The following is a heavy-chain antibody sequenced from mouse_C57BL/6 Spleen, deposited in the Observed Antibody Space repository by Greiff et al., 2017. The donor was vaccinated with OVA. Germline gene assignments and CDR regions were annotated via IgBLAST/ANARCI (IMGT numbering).Heavy chain of an antibody. Sequence: VQLQQSGPGLVKPSQSLSLTCSVTGYSITSGYYWNWIRQFPGNKLEWMGYISYDGSNNYNPSLKNRISITRDTSKNQFFLKLNSVTTEDTATYYCARDQGYSNYGYFDVWGTGTTVTVSS. CDR2: ISYDGSN. CDR3: ARDQGYSNYGYFDV. V-gene: IGHV3-6*01. D-gene: IGHD2-5*01. J-gene: IGHJ1*03. CDR1: GYSITSGYY.